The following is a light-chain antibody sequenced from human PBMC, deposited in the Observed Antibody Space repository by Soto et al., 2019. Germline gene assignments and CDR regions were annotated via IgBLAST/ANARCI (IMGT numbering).Light chain of an antibody. Sequence: EIVLTQSPGTLSLSPGERATLSCRASQSVSSNYLAWYQQKPGQAPRLLIYAASSRVTGIPDRFSGSGSGTDFTLTISRLEPADFAVYYCQQSYDSPTWTFGQGTKVEI. V-gene: IGKV3-20*01. CDR2: AAS. CDR3: QQSYDSPTWT. CDR1: QSVSSNY. J-gene: IGKJ1*01.